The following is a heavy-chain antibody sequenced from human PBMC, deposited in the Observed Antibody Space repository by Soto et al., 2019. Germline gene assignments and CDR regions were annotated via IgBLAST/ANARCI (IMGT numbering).Heavy chain of an antibody. J-gene: IGHJ4*02. CDR3: ARDHLGDEYDSSGYYYS. V-gene: IGHV3-48*03. D-gene: IGHD3-22*01. CDR2: ISSSGSTI. Sequence: PGGSLRLSCAASGFTFSSYEMNWVRQAPGKGLEWVSYISSSGSTIYYADSVKGRFTISRDNAKNSLYLQMNSLRAEDTAVYYCARDHLGDEYDSSGYYYSRGQGTLVTVSS. CDR1: GFTFSSYE.